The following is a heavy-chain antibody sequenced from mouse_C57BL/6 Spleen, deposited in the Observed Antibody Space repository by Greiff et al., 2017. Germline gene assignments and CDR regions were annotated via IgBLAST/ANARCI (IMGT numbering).Heavy chain of an antibody. CDR1: GYTFTSYW. CDR2: IHPNSGST. V-gene: IGHV1-64*01. CDR3: AKNWDVREFDY. D-gene: IGHD4-1*01. J-gene: IGHJ2*01. Sequence: QVQLKQPGAELVKPGASVKLSCKASGYTFTSYWMHWVKQRPGQGLEWIGMIHPNSGSTNYNEKFKSKATLTVDKSSSTAYMQLSSLTSEDSAVYYCAKNWDVREFDYWGQGTTLTVSS.